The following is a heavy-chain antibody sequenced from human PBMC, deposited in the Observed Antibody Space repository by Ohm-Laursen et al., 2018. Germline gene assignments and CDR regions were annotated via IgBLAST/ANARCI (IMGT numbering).Heavy chain of an antibody. CDR1: GGSFSGYY. Sequence: GTLSLTCAVYGGSFSGYYWSWIRQPAGKGLEWIGRIHSSGNTNYNPSLKSRVTMSVDTSKNQFSLNLNSVTAADTAVYYCARVQRVTGTDYYLDYWGQGTLVTVSS. CDR2: IHSSGNT. CDR3: ARVQRVTGTDYYLDY. J-gene: IGHJ4*02. V-gene: IGHV4-59*10. D-gene: IGHD1-7*01.